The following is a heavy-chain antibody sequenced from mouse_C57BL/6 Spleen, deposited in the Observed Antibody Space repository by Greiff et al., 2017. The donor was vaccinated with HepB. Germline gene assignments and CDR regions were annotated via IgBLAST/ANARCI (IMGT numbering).Heavy chain of an antibody. V-gene: IGHV1-82*01. J-gene: IGHJ2*01. CDR3: ARFVDGLYYFDY. D-gene: IGHD2-3*01. Sequence: VQLQQSGPELVKPGASVKISCKASGYAFSSSWMNWVKQRPGKGLEWIGRIYPGDGDTNYNGKFKGKATLTADKSSSTAYMQLSSLTSEDSAVYFCARFVDGLYYFDYWGQGTTLTVSS. CDR2: IYPGDGDT. CDR1: GYAFSSSW.